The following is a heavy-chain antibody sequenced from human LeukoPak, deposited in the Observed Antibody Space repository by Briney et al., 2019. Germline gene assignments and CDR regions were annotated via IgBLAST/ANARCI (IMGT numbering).Heavy chain of an antibody. CDR3: ARDTGQLWFGESGGYFDY. Sequence: SETLSLTCTVSGGSISSCGYYWSWIRQPPGKGLEWIGSIYYSGSTYYNPSLKSRVTISVDTSKNQFSLKLSSVTAADTAVYYCARDTGQLWFGESGGYFDYWGQGTLVTVSS. V-gene: IGHV4-39*07. D-gene: IGHD3-10*01. CDR2: IYYSGST. J-gene: IGHJ4*02. CDR1: GGSISSCGYY.